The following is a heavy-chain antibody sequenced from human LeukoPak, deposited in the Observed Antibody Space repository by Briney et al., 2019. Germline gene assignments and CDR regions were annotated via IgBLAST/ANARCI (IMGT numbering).Heavy chain of an antibody. V-gene: IGHV1-2*02. Sequence: ASVTVSCKASGYTFTGYYMHWVRQTPGQGLEWMGWINPNSGGTNYAQKFQGRVTMTRDTSISTAYMELSRLRSGDTAVYYCARDLYSSGSFYYWGQGTLVTVSS. CDR2: INPNSGGT. CDR3: ARDLYSSGSFYY. D-gene: IGHD6-19*01. J-gene: IGHJ4*02. CDR1: GYTFTGYY.